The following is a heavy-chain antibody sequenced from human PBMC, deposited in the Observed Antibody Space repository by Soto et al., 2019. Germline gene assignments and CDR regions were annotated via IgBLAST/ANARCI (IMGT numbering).Heavy chain of an antibody. CDR3: AREHSSEGWPGN. J-gene: IGHJ4*02. Sequence: EVQLVDSGGGLVQPGESLRLSCAASGFTFSNYNMNWVRQAPGKGLEWVSYISTSGDTIYYADSVKGRFTISRDNAKNSLYLQMNSLRDEDTAVYYCAREHSSEGWPGNWGQGTLVTVSS. CDR1: GFTFSNYN. V-gene: IGHV3-48*02. D-gene: IGHD2-15*01. CDR2: ISTSGDTI.